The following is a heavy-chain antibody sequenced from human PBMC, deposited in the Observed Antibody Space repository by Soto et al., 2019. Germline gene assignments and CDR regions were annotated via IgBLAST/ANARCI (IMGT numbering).Heavy chain of an antibody. CDR2: ISGSGGST. CDR1: GFTFSSYA. CDR3: AKWLDIVVVPAAIDAFDI. V-gene: IGHV3-23*01. J-gene: IGHJ3*02. Sequence: GGSLRLSCAASGFTFSSYAMSWVRQAPGKGLEWVSAISGSGGSTYYADSVKGRFTISRDNSKNTLYLQMNSLRAEDTAVYYCAKWLDIVVVPAAIDAFDIWGQGTMVTVSS. D-gene: IGHD2-2*03.